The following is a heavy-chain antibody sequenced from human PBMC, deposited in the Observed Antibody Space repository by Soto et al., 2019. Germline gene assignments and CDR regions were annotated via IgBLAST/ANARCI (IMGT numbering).Heavy chain of an antibody. J-gene: IGHJ6*02. Sequence: XSVKVSCKASGSIFIHCFMHWGRQTPGQGLEWMGGINPSSGATTYAQKFQGRVTITADESTKTAYMELSTLRSEDTAVYYCARLHSHGTYGMDVWGQGTTVTVYS. CDR2: INPSSGAT. D-gene: IGHD5-18*01. V-gene: IGHV1-46*01. CDR1: GSIFIHCF. CDR3: ARLHSHGTYGMDV.